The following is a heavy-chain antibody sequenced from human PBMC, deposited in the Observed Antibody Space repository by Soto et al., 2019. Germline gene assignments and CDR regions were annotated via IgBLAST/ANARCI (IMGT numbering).Heavy chain of an antibody. Sequence: ASVKVSCKASGYTFTSYYMHWVRQAPGQGLEWMGIINPSGGNTNYAQKFQGRVTMTRDTSTSTVYMELSSLGSEDTAVYYCARDVGDSSGWYFFDYWGQGTLVTVSS. D-gene: IGHD6-19*01. CDR1: GYTFTSYY. V-gene: IGHV1-46*01. CDR2: INPSGGNT. J-gene: IGHJ4*02. CDR3: ARDVGDSSGWYFFDY.